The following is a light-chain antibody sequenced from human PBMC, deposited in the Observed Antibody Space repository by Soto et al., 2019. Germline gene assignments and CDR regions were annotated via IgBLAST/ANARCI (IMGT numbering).Light chain of an antibody. CDR3: QRCAISPLP. CDR1: QSVTNNY. J-gene: IGKJ1*01. V-gene: IGKV3-20*01. Sequence: EIVLTQSPGTLSLSPGERATLSCRASQSVTNNYLAWYQQKPGQAPRLLIYDASSRATGIPDRFSGSGSGTDFTLTISGLEPEDFAVYYCQRCAISPLPFGQGTKVEI. CDR2: DAS.